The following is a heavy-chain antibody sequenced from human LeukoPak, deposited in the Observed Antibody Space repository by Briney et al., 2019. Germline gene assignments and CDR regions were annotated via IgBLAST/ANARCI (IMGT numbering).Heavy chain of an antibody. D-gene: IGHD2-21*02. CDR1: GGSISSYY. V-gene: IGHV4-59*01. J-gene: IGHJ4*02. CDR3: ARGVTQ. Sequence: SETLSLTCTVSGGSISSYYWSWIRQPQGKGLEWIGYIYYTGSTSYNPSLQSRLTISIDTSKTQFSLRLTSVTAADTAVYFCARGVTQWGQGTLVTVSS. CDR2: IYYTGST.